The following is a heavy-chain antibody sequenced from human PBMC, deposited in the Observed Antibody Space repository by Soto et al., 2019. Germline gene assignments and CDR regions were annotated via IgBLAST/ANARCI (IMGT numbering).Heavy chain of an antibody. CDR2: IYWDDDK. V-gene: IGHV2-5*02. Sequence: QITLKESGPSLVKPTQTLTLTCTFSGFSLTTSGVGVVWIRQPPGKALEWLALIYWDDDKRYSPSLKSRHTITQDTSKDQEVVTMTNMDPADTATYFCAHRTTTVTWWFDPWGEGTLVTVSS. CDR1: GFSLTTSGVG. CDR3: AHRTTTVTWWFDP. J-gene: IGHJ5*02. D-gene: IGHD4-17*01.